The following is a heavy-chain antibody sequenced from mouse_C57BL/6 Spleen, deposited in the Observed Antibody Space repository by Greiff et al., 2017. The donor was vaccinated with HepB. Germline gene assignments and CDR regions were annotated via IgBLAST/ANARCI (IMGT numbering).Heavy chain of an antibody. CDR1: GYTFTDYY. CDR3: ALGYDYLDY. V-gene: IGHV1-26*01. D-gene: IGHD2-4*01. J-gene: IGHJ4*01. CDR2: INPNNGGT. Sequence: VQLQQSGPELVKPGASVKISCKASGYTFTDYYMNWVKQSHGKSLEWIGDINPNNGGTSYNQKFKGKATLTVDKSSSTAYMELRSLTSEDSAVYYCALGYDYLDYWGQGTSVTVSS.